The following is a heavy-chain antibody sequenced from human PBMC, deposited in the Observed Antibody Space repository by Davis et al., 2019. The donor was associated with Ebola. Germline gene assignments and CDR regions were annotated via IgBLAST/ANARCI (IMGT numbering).Heavy chain of an antibody. D-gene: IGHD6-19*01. Sequence: SGPTLANPTATFTLTCTVPGFPHRHARMGVSWIRQPQGKALEWLAHIFSHDEKSYSTSLKSRLTISKDTSKSQVVLTMTNMDPVDTATYYCALIGNKGWYNHDAFDIWGQGTMVTVSS. J-gene: IGHJ3*02. V-gene: IGHV2-26*01. CDR2: IFSHDEK. CDR3: ALIGNKGWYNHDAFDI. CDR1: GFPHRHARMG.